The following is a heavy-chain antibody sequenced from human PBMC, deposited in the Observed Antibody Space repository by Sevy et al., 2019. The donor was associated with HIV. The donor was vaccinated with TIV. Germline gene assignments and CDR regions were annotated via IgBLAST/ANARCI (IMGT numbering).Heavy chain of an antibody. CDR3: ATWGREIITIFNL. CDR2: FDPEDGET. V-gene: IGHV1-24*01. J-gene: IGHJ4*02. D-gene: IGHD3-3*01. CDR1: GHTFSELS. Sequence: ASVKVSCKVSGHTFSELSMHWVRQAPGNGLEWMGGFDPEDGETIYEQKFQGRITMTEDTSTQTAYMELSSLRSEDTAVYYCATWGREIITIFNLWGQGTLVTVSS.